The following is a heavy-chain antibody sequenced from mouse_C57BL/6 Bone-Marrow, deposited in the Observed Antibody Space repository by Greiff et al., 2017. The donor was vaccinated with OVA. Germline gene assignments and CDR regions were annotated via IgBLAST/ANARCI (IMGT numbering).Heavy chain of an antibody. V-gene: IGHV1-54*01. D-gene: IGHD2-2*01. J-gene: IGHJ2*01. CDR3: ARTGICYGYDDLDY. Sequence: QVQLQQSGAELVRPGTSVKVSCKASGYAFTNYLIEWVKQRPGQGLEWIGVINPGSGGTNYNETFKGKATLTADKSSSTAYMQLSSRTSEDSAVYFCARTGICYGYDDLDYWGQGTTLTVSS. CDR1: GYAFTNYL. CDR2: INPGSGGT.